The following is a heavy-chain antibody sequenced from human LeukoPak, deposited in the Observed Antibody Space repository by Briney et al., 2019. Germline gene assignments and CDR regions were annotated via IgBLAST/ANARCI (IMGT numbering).Heavy chain of an antibody. CDR2: ISGSGGST. J-gene: IGHJ4*02. CDR1: GFIFSSYA. D-gene: IGHD3-10*01. CDR3: AKRYGSGSYFY. Sequence: GGSLRLSCAASGFIFSSYAMSWVRQAPGKGLEWVSAISGSGGSTYYADSVKGRFTISRDNSKNTLYLQMNSLRAEDTAVYYCAKRYGSGSYFYWGQGTLVTVSS. V-gene: IGHV3-23*01.